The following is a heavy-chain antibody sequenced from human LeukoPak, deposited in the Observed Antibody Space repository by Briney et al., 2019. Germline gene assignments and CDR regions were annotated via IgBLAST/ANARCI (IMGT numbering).Heavy chain of an antibody. CDR1: GFTFSSYA. J-gene: IGHJ4*02. D-gene: IGHD3-16*02. Sequence: GGSLRLCCAASGFTFSSYALHWVRQAPGRGLEWVSFIRNDETEIHYADFAKGRFTISRDRSKNSVYLQMNSLRPDDTALYYCAKDGGRYRFDFWGQGTMVTVSS. V-gene: IGHV3-30*02. CDR2: IRNDETEI. CDR3: AKDGGRYRFDF.